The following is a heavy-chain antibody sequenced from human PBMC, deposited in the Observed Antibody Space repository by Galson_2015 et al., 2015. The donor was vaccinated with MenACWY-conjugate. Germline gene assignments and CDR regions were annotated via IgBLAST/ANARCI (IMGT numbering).Heavy chain of an antibody. Sequence: SVKVSCKASGYTFSSHGITWVRQTPGQGLEWMGWISGDNGNTNYAQKFQGRVTMTTDTSTSTAHMELRSLRSDDTAVYYCARGLVASCPITSCSLDYWGQVTLLTVAS. J-gene: IGHJ4*02. V-gene: IGHV1-18*04. D-gene: IGHD2-2*01. CDR2: ISGDNGNT. CDR1: GYTFSSHG. CDR3: ARGLVASCPITSCSLDY.